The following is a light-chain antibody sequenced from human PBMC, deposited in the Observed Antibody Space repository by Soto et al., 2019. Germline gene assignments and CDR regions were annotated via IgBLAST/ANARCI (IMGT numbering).Light chain of an antibody. V-gene: IGLV8-61*01. CDR2: NTY. Sequence: QTVVTQEPSFSVSPGGTVTLTCGLSSGSVSTNYYPAWYQQAPGQAPRTLIYNTYTRSSGVPDRFSGSILGTKAALTITGAQADDESDHYCVLYMGSGTWVFGGGTKLTVL. CDR1: SGSVSTNYY. J-gene: IGLJ3*02. CDR3: VLYMGSGTWV.